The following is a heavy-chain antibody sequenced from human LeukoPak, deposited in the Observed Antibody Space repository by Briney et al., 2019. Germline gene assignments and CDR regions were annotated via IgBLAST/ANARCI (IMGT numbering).Heavy chain of an antibody. D-gene: IGHD6-19*01. CDR3: ARASEWLVPLPLDY. CDR1: GYTFTSYG. CDR2: INPNSGGT. J-gene: IGHJ4*02. V-gene: IGHV1-2*02. Sequence: ASVKVSCKASGYTFTSYGISWVRQAPGQGLEWMGWINPNSGGTNYAQKFQGRVTMTRDTSISTAYMELSRLRSDDTAVYYCARASEWLVPLPLDYWGQGTLVTVSS.